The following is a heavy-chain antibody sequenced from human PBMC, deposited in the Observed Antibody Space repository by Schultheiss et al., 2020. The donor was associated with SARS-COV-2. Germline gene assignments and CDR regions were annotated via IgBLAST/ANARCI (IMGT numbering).Heavy chain of an antibody. J-gene: IGHJ6*02. Sequence: SVKVSCKASGGTFSSYAISWVRQAPGQGLEWMGGIIPIFGTANYAQKLQGRVTMTTDTSTSTAYMELRSLRSDDTAVYYCARRGTRNPKDVWGQGTTVTVSS. D-gene: IGHD2-2*01. CDR2: IIPIFGTA. V-gene: IGHV1-69*05. CDR1: GGTFSSYA. CDR3: ARRGTRNPKDV.